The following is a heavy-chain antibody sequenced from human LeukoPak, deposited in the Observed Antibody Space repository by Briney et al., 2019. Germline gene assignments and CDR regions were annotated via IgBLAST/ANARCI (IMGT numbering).Heavy chain of an antibody. Sequence: SGGSLRLSCAASGFTFSSYSMNWVRQAPGKGLEWVSSISSSSSYIYYADSVKGRFTISRDNAKNSLYLQMNSLRAEDTAVYYCARDRGWFGEGAWGQGTLVTVSS. V-gene: IGHV3-21*01. CDR3: ARDRGWFGEGA. CDR1: GFTFSSYS. CDR2: ISSSSSYI. J-gene: IGHJ5*02. D-gene: IGHD3-10*01.